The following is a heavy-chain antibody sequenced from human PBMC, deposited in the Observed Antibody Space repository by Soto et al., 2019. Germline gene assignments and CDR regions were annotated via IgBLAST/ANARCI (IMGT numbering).Heavy chain of an antibody. V-gene: IGHV3-33*01. J-gene: IGHJ6*02. D-gene: IGHD1-7*01. CDR2: LWYDGSNN. Sequence: QAQLVESGGDVVQPGRSLSLSCTAPGLTFIGNGMHWVRRAPGKGLGRGEVLWYDGSNNNNADSKKGRFTIARDNSKNTLYLQMNSLRAEDTAVYYCARDRTGTTLGMDVWGQGTTVTVSS. CDR1: GLTFIGNG. CDR3: ARDRTGTTLGMDV.